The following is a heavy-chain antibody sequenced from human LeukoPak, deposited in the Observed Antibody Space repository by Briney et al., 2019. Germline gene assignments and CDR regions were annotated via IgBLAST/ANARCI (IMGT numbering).Heavy chain of an antibody. Sequence: GGSLRLSCAASGFTVSSNYMSWVRQAPGKGLEWVSVIYSGGSTYYADSVKGRFTISRDKSKNTLYLQKNSLRSEDTAVYYCARTKSDIRVVQAAIVLGDLYFDYWGQGTLVTVSS. CDR3: ARTKSDIRVVQAAIVLGDLYFDY. CDR1: GFTVSSNY. CDR2: IYSGGST. V-gene: IGHV3-66*02. D-gene: IGHD2-2*01. J-gene: IGHJ4*02.